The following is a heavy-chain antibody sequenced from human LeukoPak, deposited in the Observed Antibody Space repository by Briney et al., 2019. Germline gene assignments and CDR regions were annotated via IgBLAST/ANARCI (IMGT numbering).Heavy chain of an antibody. D-gene: IGHD2-15*01. CDR3: AKDSCSGGSCYEDY. Sequence: QPGGSLRLSCAASGFTFSSYEMNWVRQAPGKGLEWVSGISGSGGSTYYADSVKGRFTISRDNSKKTLYLQMNSLTAEDTAVYYCAKDSCSGGSCYEDYWGQGTLVTVSP. CDR1: GFTFSSYE. J-gene: IGHJ4*02. CDR2: ISGSGGST. V-gene: IGHV3-23*01.